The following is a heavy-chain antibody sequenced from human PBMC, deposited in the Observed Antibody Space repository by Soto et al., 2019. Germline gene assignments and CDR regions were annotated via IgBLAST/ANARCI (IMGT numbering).Heavy chain of an antibody. D-gene: IGHD3-10*01. CDR3: AKASPGDYYFDY. CDR1: VFTFSSYG. CDR2: ISYDGSNK. V-gene: IGHV3-30*18. J-gene: IGHJ4*02. Sequence: VGSLRLSCASSVFTFSSYGMHWVRHSPGKGLEWVAVISYDGSNKYYADTVKGRFTISRDNSKNTLYLQMNSLRAEDTAVYYCAKASPGDYYFDYWGQGTLVTVSS.